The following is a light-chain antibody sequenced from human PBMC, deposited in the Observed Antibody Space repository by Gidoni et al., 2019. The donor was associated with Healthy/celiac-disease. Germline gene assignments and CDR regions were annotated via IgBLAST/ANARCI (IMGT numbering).Light chain of an antibody. V-gene: IGKV1-39*01. CDR1: QSISSY. CDR2: AAS. CDR3: QQSYSTPYT. J-gene: IGKJ2*01. Sequence: DIQMTQSPSSLSASVGDRVTITCRASQSISSYLNWYQQKPGKAPKLLIYAASSLQSGFPSGFSGSGSGTDFTLTIGGLQPEDFATYYCQQSYSTPYTFGQGTKLEIK.